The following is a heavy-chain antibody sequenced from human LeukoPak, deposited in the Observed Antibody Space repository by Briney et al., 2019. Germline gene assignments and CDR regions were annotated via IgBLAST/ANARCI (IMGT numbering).Heavy chain of an antibody. CDR1: GFTFDDFG. J-gene: IGHJ4*02. D-gene: IGHD3-10*01. Sequence: GGSLRLSCAASGFTFDDFGMSWVRQAPGKGLEWVSVIYSGGSTYYADSVKGRFTISRDNSKNTLYLQMNSLRAEDTAVYYCARGSTSKSGDYWGQGTLVTVSS. CDR3: ARGSTSKSGDY. V-gene: IGHV3-53*01. CDR2: IYSGGST.